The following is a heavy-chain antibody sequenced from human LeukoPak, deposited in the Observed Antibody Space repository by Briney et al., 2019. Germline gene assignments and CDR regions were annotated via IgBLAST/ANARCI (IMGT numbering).Heavy chain of an antibody. CDR3: AMPSQLEPRYYFDY. J-gene: IGHJ4*02. V-gene: IGHV1-69*13. CDR1: GYTFTSYG. D-gene: IGHD1-1*01. Sequence: ASVKVSCKASGYTFTSYGISWVRQAPGQGLEWMGGIIPIFGTANYAQKFQGRVTITPDESTSTAYMELSSLRSEDTAVYYCAMPSQLEPRYYFDYWGQGTLVTVSS. CDR2: IIPIFGTA.